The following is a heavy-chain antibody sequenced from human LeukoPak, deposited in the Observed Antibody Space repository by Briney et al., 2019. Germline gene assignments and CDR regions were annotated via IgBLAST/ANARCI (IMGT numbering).Heavy chain of an antibody. V-gene: IGHV3-33*01. Sequence: GGSLRLSCAASGFPFSDYGMHWVRQAPGKGLEWVAVIWFDGSNKYCADSVKDRFTISRDNSKNTLYLQMNSLRPEDTAVYHCVRASGPFDLWGQGTMVTVSS. J-gene: IGHJ3*01. CDR2: IWFDGSNK. CDR3: VRASGPFDL. CDR1: GFPFSDYG.